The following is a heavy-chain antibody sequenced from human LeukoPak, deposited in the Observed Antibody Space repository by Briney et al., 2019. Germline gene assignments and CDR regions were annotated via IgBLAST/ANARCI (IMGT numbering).Heavy chain of an antibody. J-gene: IGHJ4*02. D-gene: IGHD3-22*01. CDR1: GENFSTYH. CDR2: INHSGST. V-gene: IGHV4-34*01. Sequence: SETLSLTCAVYGENFSTYHYSWIRQSPGKGLEWIGEINHSGSTNYNPSLKSRVTISVDTSRNQFSLKLSSVTAADTAVYYCARVGANYDSSGVFGYWGQGTLVTVSS. CDR3: ARVGANYDSSGVFGY.